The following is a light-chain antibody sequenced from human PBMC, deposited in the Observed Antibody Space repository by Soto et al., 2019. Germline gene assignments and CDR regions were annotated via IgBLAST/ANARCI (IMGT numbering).Light chain of an antibody. V-gene: IGKV3-20*01. Sequence: DNVLTQSPGTLSLSPGERATLSCRASQSVSSSYLAWYQQKPGQTPRLLIYGASSRATGIPDRFSGSGSGTDFTLTISRLEPEDFAVYYCQQYGSSFTFGPGTKVDLK. CDR3: QQYGSSFT. CDR2: GAS. J-gene: IGKJ3*01. CDR1: QSVSSSY.